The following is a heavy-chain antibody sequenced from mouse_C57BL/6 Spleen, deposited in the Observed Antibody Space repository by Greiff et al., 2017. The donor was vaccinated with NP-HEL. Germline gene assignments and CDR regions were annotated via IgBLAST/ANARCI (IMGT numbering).Heavy chain of an antibody. CDR3: ARYGNLLYWYFDV. Sequence: QVHVKQSGAELARPGASVKMSCKASGYTFTSYTMHWVKQRPGQGLEWIGYINPSSGYTKYNQKFKDKATLTADKSSSTAYMQLSSLTSEDSAVYYCARYGNLLYWYFDVWGTGTTVTVSS. CDR2: INPSSGYT. D-gene: IGHD2-1*01. V-gene: IGHV1-4*01. CDR1: GYTFTSYT. J-gene: IGHJ1*03.